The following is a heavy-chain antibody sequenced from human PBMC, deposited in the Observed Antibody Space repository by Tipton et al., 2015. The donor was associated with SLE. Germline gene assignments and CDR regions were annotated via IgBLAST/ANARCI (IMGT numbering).Heavy chain of an antibody. V-gene: IGHV4-59*02. Sequence: LRLSCTVSGGSVGNYYWNWIRQSPGKGLEWIGYIHYTGDINYNPSLKSRVTISVDTSKNQFTLNLGSVTVVDTAVYYCAREHISSLRDAFEIWGPGTMATVS. D-gene: IGHD2-15*01. CDR2: IHYTGDI. CDR1: GGSVGNYY. J-gene: IGHJ3*02. CDR3: AREHISSLRDAFEI.